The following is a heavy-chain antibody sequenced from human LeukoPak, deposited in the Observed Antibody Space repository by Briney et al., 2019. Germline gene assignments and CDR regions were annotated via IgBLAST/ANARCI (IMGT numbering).Heavy chain of an antibody. CDR1: GFTFSSYW. D-gene: IGHD2-8*02. Sequence: PGGSLRLSCAASGFTFSSYWMYWVRRVPGKGLVWVSRINTDGTTTNYADSVQGRFTVSRDNAKSTLYLQMNSLRAEDTAVYFCTRDFCTGNNSFSGPGYWGQGTLVTVSS. CDR2: INTDGTTT. V-gene: IGHV3-74*01. CDR3: TRDFCTGNNSFSGPGY. J-gene: IGHJ4*02.